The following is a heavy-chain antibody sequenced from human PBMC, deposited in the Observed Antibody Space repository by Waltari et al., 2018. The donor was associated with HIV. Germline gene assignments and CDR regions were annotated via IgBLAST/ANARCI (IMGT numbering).Heavy chain of an antibody. Sequence: QLQLQESGPGLVKPSETLSLPCSVSGGSSNSYSWGWIRQPPGKGLEWIGSIYYGGSTFYNSSLKSRLTISVDTSKNQFSLKLSSVTAADTAVYYCARHDPGTYYYFDYWGQGTLVTVSS. CDR3: ARHDPGTYYYFDY. CDR2: IYYGGST. D-gene: IGHD3-10*01. CDR1: GGSSNSYS. J-gene: IGHJ4*02. V-gene: IGHV4-39*01.